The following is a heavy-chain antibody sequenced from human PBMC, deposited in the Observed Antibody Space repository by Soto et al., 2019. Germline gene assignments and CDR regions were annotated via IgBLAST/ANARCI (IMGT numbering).Heavy chain of an antibody. CDR3: ALRVTLGSYYYYYGMDV. V-gene: IGHV1-69*12. CDR1: GGTFSSYV. CDR2: IIPMFDKI. Sequence: QVQLVQSGTEVKKPGSSLKVSCKASGGTFSSYVISWVRQAPGQGLEWMGGIIPMFDKIKYAQKFQGRVTITADEPTSTAYMDLRSLRSEDTAVYYCALRVTLGSYYYYYGMDVWGQGTTVTVSS. D-gene: IGHD2-21*02. J-gene: IGHJ6*02.